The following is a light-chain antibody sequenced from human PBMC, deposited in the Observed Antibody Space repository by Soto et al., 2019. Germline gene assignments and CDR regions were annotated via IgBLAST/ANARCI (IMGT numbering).Light chain of an antibody. J-gene: IGKJ1*01. CDR3: QKYDGAPWT. Sequence: DIQMTQSPSSLSASVGDRVTITCRARQGINNFLAWFQQKPGKVPSLLIYAASTLQSGVPSRFSGSGSGTDFTLTISSLQPEDVATYYCQKYDGAPWTFGQGTKVEIK. V-gene: IGKV1-27*01. CDR1: QGINNF. CDR2: AAS.